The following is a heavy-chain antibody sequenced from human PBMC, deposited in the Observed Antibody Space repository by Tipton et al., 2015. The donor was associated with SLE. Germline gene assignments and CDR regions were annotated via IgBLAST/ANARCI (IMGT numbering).Heavy chain of an antibody. Sequence: TLSLTCIVSGGSMNSHYWSWIRQPPGKELEWIGYIQYSGSTNYNPSLKSRVTISAETSKNQFSLELKSVTAADTAVYHRARLKVAAGTWWFDPWGQGTLVTVSS. CDR2: IQYSGST. D-gene: IGHD6-13*01. CDR3: ARLKVAAGTWWFDP. J-gene: IGHJ5*02. CDR1: GGSMNSHY. V-gene: IGHV4-59*08.